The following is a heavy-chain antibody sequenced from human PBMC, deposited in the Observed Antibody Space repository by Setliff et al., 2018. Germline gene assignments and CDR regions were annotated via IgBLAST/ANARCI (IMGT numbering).Heavy chain of an antibody. D-gene: IGHD3-3*01. CDR3: ARERQGGFLEWAPFDS. CDR1: GGIIYDHW. J-gene: IGHJ4*02. CDR2: IYSDGSA. Sequence: PSETLSLPCSVSGGIIYDHWWTWIRQPAGAGLEWIGRIYSDGSADYNPSLRSRVTISVDKSKNQFFLKLTSMTAADTALYFCARERQGGFLEWAPFDSWVQGVVVTVSS. V-gene: IGHV4-4*07.